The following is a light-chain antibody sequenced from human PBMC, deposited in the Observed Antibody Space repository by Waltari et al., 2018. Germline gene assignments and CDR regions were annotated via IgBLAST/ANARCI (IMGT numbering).Light chain of an antibody. CDR3: SSYTTGSTRYV. Sequence: QSALTQPASVSGSPGQSITISCTGTSSDIGAYNFVSWYPKHPGKAPKVMIYDVNKRPSGVSSRFSGSKSGNTASLTISGLQAEDEADYYCSSYTTGSTRYVFGSGTKVTVL. V-gene: IGLV2-14*03. CDR1: SSDIGAYNF. J-gene: IGLJ1*01. CDR2: DVN.